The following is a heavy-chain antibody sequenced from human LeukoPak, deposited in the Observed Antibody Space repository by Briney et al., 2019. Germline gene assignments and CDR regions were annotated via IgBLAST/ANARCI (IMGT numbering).Heavy chain of an antibody. CDR3: ARDPSNTSGWYIYFDY. V-gene: IGHV1-18*01. Sequence: ASVKVSCKASGYTFTSYGLSWVRQAPGQGLEWMGWISAYNGDTKYAQKLQGRVTMTTDTSTTTAYLELRSLRSDDTAVYYCARDPSNTSGWYIYFDYWGQGTLVTVSS. CDR2: ISAYNGDT. J-gene: IGHJ4*02. D-gene: IGHD6-19*01. CDR1: GYTFTSYG.